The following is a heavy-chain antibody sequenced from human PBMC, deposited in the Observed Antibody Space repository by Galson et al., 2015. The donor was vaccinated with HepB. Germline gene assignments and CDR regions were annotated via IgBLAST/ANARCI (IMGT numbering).Heavy chain of an antibody. J-gene: IGHJ4*02. V-gene: IGHV3-7*01. CDR2: IKHDADEK. CDR3: ARDDDF. CDR1: GFTFGTYW. Sequence: SLRLSCAASGFTFGTYWMSWVRQAPGKGLEWVANIKHDADEKYYVDSVKGRFAISRDNTRDSLYLQMNSLRVEDTAVYYCARDDDFWGQGTLVTVSS.